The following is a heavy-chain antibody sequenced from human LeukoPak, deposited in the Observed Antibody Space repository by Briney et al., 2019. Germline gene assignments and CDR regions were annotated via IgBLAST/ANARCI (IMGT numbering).Heavy chain of an antibody. Sequence: PSETLSLTCTVSGGSISSYYWSWIRQPPGKGLEWIGYIYYSGSTNYNPSLKSRVTISVDTSKNQFSLKLSSVTAADTAVYYCARGSVLRYFDWSPRDWFDPWGQGTLVTVSS. V-gene: IGHV4-59*01. J-gene: IGHJ5*02. CDR1: GGSISSYY. D-gene: IGHD3-9*01. CDR2: IYYSGST. CDR3: ARGSVLRYFDWSPRDWFDP.